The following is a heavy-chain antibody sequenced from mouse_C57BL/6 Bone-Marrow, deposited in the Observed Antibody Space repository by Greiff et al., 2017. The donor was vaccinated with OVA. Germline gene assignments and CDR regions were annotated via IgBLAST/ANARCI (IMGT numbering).Heavy chain of an antibody. J-gene: IGHJ2*01. CDR2: IDPENGDT. Sequence: EVMLVESGAELVRPGASVKLSCTASGFNIKDDYMHWVKQRPEQGLEWIGWIDPENGDTEYASKFQGKATITADTSSNTAYLQLSSLTSEDTAVYYCTTDDYDPFDYWGQGTTLTVSS. V-gene: IGHV14-4*01. CDR1: GFNIKDDY. CDR3: TTDDYDPFDY. D-gene: IGHD2-4*01.